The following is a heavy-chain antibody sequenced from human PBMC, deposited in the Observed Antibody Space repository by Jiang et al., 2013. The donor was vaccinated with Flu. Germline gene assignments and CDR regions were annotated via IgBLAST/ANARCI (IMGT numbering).Heavy chain of an antibody. J-gene: IGHJ6*03. CDR1: GYIFSSYD. D-gene: IGHD6-13*01. CDR3: ARRKIAAPPGYMDV. Sequence: VQLVESGAEVTKPGASVRVACKASGYIFSSYDINWVRQATGQGLEWMGWMNPNSGNTGYAQKFQGRVTMTRNTSISTAYMELSSLRSEDTAVYYCARRKIAAPPGYMDVWGKGTTVTVSS. CDR2: MNPNSGNT. V-gene: IGHV1-8*01.